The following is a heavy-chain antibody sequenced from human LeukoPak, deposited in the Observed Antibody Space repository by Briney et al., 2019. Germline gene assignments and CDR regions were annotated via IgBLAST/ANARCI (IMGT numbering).Heavy chain of an antibody. Sequence: ASVKVSCTTTGYTFTRYGISLVRQAPGQGLEWMGWISGYNGNTNYAQKLQGSITMSTDTSTSTAYMELRSLRSDDTAVYYCARGLVDIVATPYDAFDIWGQGTLVTVSS. CDR1: GYTFTRYG. CDR2: ISGYNGNT. V-gene: IGHV1-18*01. J-gene: IGHJ3*02. CDR3: ARGLVDIVATPYDAFDI. D-gene: IGHD5-12*01.